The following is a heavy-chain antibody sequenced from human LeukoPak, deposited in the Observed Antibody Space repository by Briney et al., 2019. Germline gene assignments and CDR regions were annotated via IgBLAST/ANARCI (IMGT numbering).Heavy chain of an antibody. Sequence: GGSLRLSCAASGFTSSSYGMHWVRQAPGEGLEWVAVISYDGSNKYYADSVKGRFTISRDNSKNTLYLQMNSLRAEDTAVYYCAKDIGQQLVRGADYWGQGTLVTVSS. CDR1: GFTSSSYG. D-gene: IGHD6-13*01. V-gene: IGHV3-30*18. CDR3: AKDIGQQLVRGADY. J-gene: IGHJ4*02. CDR2: ISYDGSNK.